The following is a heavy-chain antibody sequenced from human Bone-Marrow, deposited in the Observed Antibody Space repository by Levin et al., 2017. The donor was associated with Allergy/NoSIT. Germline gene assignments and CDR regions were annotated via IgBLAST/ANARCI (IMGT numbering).Heavy chain of an antibody. CDR1: GGSISTYY. V-gene: IGHV4-59*08. CDR2: VYYSGST. CDR3: ARHAGPIHLWLMDY. Sequence: SETLSLTCTVSGGSISTYYWSWIRQPPGKGLEWIGYVYYSGSTNYNPSLKSRFTMSVDTSKNHFSLKLSSVTAADTALYYCARHAGPIHLWLMDYWGQGTLVTVSS. D-gene: IGHD5-18*01. J-gene: IGHJ4*02.